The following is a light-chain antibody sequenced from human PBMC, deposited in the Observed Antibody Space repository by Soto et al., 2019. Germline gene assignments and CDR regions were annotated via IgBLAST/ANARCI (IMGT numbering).Light chain of an antibody. CDR3: QVWDSTSDHRV. CDR1: DIGSQS. V-gene: IGLV3-21*04. Sequence: SYVLNQPPSVSVAPGKTARFSCGGNDIGSQSVHWYQQKPGQAPVLLIYYDRERPSGIPERFSGSNSGNTATLTISRVEAGDXXDYYCQVWDSTSDHRVFGGGTKLTVL. CDR2: YDR. J-gene: IGLJ3*02.